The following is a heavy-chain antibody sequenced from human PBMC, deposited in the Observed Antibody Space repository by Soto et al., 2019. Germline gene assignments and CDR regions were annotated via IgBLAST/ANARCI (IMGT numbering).Heavy chain of an antibody. V-gene: IGHV3-7*01. J-gene: IGHJ1*01. Sequence: EVQLVESGGGWVQPGGSLRLSCAASGFTFSSYWMSWVREAPGKGLEWVANIKQDGSEKYYVDSVKGRFTISRDNAKNSLYLQMNSLRAEDTAVYYCARYCSGGSCPLRHWGQGTLVTVSS. CDR1: GFTFSSYW. D-gene: IGHD2-15*01. CDR2: IKQDGSEK. CDR3: ARYCSGGSCPLRH.